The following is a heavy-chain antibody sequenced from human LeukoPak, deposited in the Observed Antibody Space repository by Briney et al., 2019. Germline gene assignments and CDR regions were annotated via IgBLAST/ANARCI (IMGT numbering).Heavy chain of an antibody. J-gene: IGHJ4*02. CDR2: INTNTGNP. D-gene: IGHD6-13*01. CDR3: ARVSAAAGTPLLGY. V-gene: IGHV7-4-1*02. Sequence: ASVKVSCKASGYTFTSYDINWVRQATGQGLEWMGWINTNTGNPTYAQGFTGRFVFSLDTSVSTAYLQISSLKAEDTAVYYCARVSAAAGTPLLGYWGQGTLVTVSS. CDR1: GYTFTSYD.